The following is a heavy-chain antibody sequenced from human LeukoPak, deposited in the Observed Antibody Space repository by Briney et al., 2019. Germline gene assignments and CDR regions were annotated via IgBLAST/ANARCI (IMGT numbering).Heavy chain of an antibody. Sequence: PGGSLRLSCAASGFTFSSYWMSWVRQAPGKGLEWVANIKQDGSEKYYVDSVKGRFTISRDNAKNSLYLQMNSLRAEDTAVYYCARDYIVVVITTYYYYGMDVWGQGTTVTVSS. D-gene: IGHD3-22*01. CDR3: ARDYIVVVITTYYYYGMDV. CDR1: GFTFSSYW. V-gene: IGHV3-7*01. J-gene: IGHJ6*02. CDR2: IKQDGSEK.